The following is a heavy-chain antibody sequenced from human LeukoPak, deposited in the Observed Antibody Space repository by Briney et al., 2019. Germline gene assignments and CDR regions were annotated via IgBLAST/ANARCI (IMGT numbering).Heavy chain of an antibody. D-gene: IGHD3-22*01. CDR3: ARDDPPNYYDSSGYIDY. V-gene: IGHV3-30*04. CDR2: ISYDGSNK. CDR1: GFTFSSYA. Sequence: PGGSLRLSCAASGFTFSSYAMHWVRQAPGKGVEWVAVISYDGSNKYYADSVKGRFTISRDNSKNTLYLQMNSLRAEDTAVYYCARDDPPNYYDSSGYIDYWGQGTLVTVSS. J-gene: IGHJ4*02.